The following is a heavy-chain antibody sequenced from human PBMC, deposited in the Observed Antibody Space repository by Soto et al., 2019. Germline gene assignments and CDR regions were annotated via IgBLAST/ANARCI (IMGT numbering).Heavy chain of an antibody. D-gene: IGHD2-21*01. CDR2: ISAYNGNT. CDR3: ARVGVMAYCGGDCYRNAFDI. J-gene: IGHJ3*02. CDR1: GYTFTSYG. Sequence: QVQLVQSGAEVKKPGASVKVSCKASGYTFTSYGISWVRQAPGQGLEWMGWISAYNGNTNYAQKLQGRVTMTTDTSTSTAYMELRSLRSDDTAVYYCARVGVMAYCGGDCYRNAFDIWGQGTMVTVSS. V-gene: IGHV1-18*01.